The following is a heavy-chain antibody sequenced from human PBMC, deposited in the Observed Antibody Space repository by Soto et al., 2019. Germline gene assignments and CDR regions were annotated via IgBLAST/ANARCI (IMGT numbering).Heavy chain of an antibody. CDR3: AKESPFWGN. J-gene: IGHJ4*02. CDR2: ISYDGSNK. CDR1: GFTFSIYG. Sequence: GGSLRLSCAASGFTFSIYGMHWFRQAPGKGLEWVAVISYDGSNKYYADSVKGRFTISRDNSKNTLYLQMNSLRAEDTAVYYSAKESPFWGNWGKETLFTVAS. V-gene: IGHV3-30*18. D-gene: IGHD3-16*01.